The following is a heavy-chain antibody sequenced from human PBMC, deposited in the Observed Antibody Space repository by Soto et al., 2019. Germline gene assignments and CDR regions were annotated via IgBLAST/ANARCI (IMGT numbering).Heavy chain of an antibody. V-gene: IGHV3-74*01. CDR2: INTDGSNT. Sequence: PGGSLRLSCEASGFTFSSYAMSWVRQAPGEGLVWVSHINTDGSNTNYADSVKGRFTISRDNAKSTLFLQMNSLRDEDTAVYYCAREFCSGGNCYTYYFDPWGQGIPVTVSS. CDR1: GFTFSSYA. D-gene: IGHD2-15*01. CDR3: AREFCSGGNCYTYYFDP. J-gene: IGHJ5*02.